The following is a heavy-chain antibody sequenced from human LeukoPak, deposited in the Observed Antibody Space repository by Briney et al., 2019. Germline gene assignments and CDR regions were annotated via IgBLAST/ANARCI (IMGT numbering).Heavy chain of an antibody. Sequence: GGSLRHSCAASGFTVSSNYMRWVRHAPGKGLEWVSVIYSGGSTYYADSVKGRFTISRDNSKNTLYLQMNSLRAEDTAVYYCARDQVPDYDFWSGYLSSYGMDVWGQGTTVTVSS. V-gene: IGHV3-53*01. J-gene: IGHJ6*02. CDR1: GFTVSSNY. CDR3: ARDQVPDYDFWSGYLSSYGMDV. CDR2: IYSGGST. D-gene: IGHD3-3*01.